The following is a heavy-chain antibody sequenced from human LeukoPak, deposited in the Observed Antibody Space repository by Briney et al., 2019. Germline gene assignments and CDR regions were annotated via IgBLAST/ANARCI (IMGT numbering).Heavy chain of an antibody. CDR1: GGSISSYY. CDR2: IYYSGST. D-gene: IGHD3-22*01. Sequence: PSETLSLTCTVSGGSISSYYWSWIRQPPGKGLEWIGYIYYSGSTNYNPSLKSRVTISVDTSKNQFSLKLSSVTAADTAVYYCTRAASSGPLFTYHMDVWGKGTTVTVSS. J-gene: IGHJ6*03. CDR3: TRAASSGPLFTYHMDV. V-gene: IGHV4-59*01.